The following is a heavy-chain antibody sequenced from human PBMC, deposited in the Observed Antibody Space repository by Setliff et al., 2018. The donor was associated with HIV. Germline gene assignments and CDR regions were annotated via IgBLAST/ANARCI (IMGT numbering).Heavy chain of an antibody. CDR2: IDDDGRT. V-gene: IGHV3-74*01. Sequence: PGGSLRLSCAGSGFTFRDYWMHWVRQAPGKGLVWVSQIDDDGRTTYADSVKGRFTISRDNAKNTLYLQMNSLRAEDTAVYYCARGGDWDYNYYMDVWDKGTTVTVSS. CDR1: GFTFRDYW. J-gene: IGHJ6*03. D-gene: IGHD3-16*01. CDR3: ARGGDWDYNYYMDV.